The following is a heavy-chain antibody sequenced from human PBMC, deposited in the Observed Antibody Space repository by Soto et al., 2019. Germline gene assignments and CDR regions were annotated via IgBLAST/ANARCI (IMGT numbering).Heavy chain of an antibody. CDR3: AKDAYCGGDCYSPPWFDP. Sequence: PGGSLRLSCAASGFTFSSYGMHWVRQSPGKGLEWVAVISYDGSNKYYADSVKGRFTISRDNSKNTLYLQMNSLRAEDTAVYYCAKDAYCGGDCYSPPWFDPWSQGTPVTVSS. D-gene: IGHD2-21*02. V-gene: IGHV3-30*18. CDR1: GFTFSSYG. CDR2: ISYDGSNK. J-gene: IGHJ5*02.